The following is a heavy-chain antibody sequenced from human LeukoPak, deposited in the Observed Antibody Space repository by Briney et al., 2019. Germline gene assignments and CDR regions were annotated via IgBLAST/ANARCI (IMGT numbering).Heavy chain of an antibody. CDR1: GFNIGSYW. J-gene: IGHJ4*02. D-gene: IGHD3-10*01. V-gene: IGHV3-74*01. CDR3: ASASSESYYWALDY. CDR2: ISSDGKSI. Sequence: GGSLRLSCAASGFNIGSYWMNWVRQGPGKGLVWVARISSDGKSISYADSVKGRFTISRDNSKNTLYLQMDSLRAEDTAGYYCASASSESYYWALDYWGQGTLVTVSS.